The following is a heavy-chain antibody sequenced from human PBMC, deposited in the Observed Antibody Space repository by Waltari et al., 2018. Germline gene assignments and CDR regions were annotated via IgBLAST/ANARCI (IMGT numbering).Heavy chain of an antibody. CDR3: ARVGYSNYVDHT. CDR2: IYYSGST. J-gene: IGHJ5*02. D-gene: IGHD4-4*01. V-gene: IGHV4-31*03. Sequence: QVQWQESGRGLGKPSHSLSLPCTVPCVSHSRGSYYWCWIRQHPGKGLEWIGYIYYSGSTYYNPSLKSRVTISVDTSKNQFSLKLSSVTAADTAVYYCARVGYSNYVDHTWGQGTLVTVSS. CDR1: CVSHSRGSYY.